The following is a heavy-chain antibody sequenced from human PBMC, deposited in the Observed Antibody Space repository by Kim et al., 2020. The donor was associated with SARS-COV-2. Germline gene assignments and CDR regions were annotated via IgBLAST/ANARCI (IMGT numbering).Heavy chain of an antibody. Sequence: SVKVSCKASGGTFSSYAISWVRQAPGQGLEWMGGIIPIFGTANYAQKFQGRVTITADESTSTAYMELSSLRSEDTAVYYCARSGYYYDPVDYWGQGTLVTVSS. CDR2: IIPIFGTA. V-gene: IGHV1-69*13. CDR3: ARSGYYYDPVDY. D-gene: IGHD3-22*01. CDR1: GGTFSSYA. J-gene: IGHJ4*02.